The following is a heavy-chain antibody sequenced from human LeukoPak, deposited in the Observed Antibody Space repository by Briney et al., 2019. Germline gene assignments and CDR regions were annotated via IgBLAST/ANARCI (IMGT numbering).Heavy chain of an antibody. J-gene: IGHJ4*02. Sequence: GGSLRLSCAASGFTFSSYEMNWVRQAPGKGLEWVSYISSSGSTIYYADSVEGRFTISRDNAKNSLYLQMNSLRAEDTAVYYCARDFGRLPGYWGQGTLVTVSS. CDR2: ISSSGSTI. V-gene: IGHV3-48*03. CDR1: GFTFSSYE. D-gene: IGHD3-10*01. CDR3: ARDFGRLPGY.